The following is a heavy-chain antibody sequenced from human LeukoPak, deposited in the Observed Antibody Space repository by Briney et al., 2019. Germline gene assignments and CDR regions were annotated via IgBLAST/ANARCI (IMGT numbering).Heavy chain of an antibody. CDR2: ISWNSGSI. D-gene: IGHD6-19*01. Sequence: PGGSLRLSCAASGFTFDDYAMPWVRQAPGKGLEWVSGISWNSGSIGYADSVKGRFTISRDNAKNSLYLQMNSLRAEDTALYYCAKDSSVAGTALDYWGQGTLVTVSS. CDR3: AKDSSVAGTALDY. V-gene: IGHV3-9*01. J-gene: IGHJ4*02. CDR1: GFTFDDYA.